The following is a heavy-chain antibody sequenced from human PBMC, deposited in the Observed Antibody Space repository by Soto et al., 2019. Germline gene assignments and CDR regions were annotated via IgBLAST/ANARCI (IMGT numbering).Heavy chain of an antibody. CDR3: AKEHGGGTSTITSYFDF. V-gene: IGHV3-23*01. CDR1: GITFNNHA. CDR2: ISGSGANI. J-gene: IGHJ4*02. D-gene: IGHD5-12*01. Sequence: SLRLSCAASGITFNNHALSWVRQAPGKGLERVSGISGSGANIHYADSVKGRFTISRDNSKNTLSLQMNSLSPDDTAIYFCAKEHGGGTSTITSYFDFWGRGTLVTVSS.